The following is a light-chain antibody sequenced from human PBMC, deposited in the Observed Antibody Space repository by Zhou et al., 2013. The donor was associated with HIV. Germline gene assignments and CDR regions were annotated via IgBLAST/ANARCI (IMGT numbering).Light chain of an antibody. Sequence: EIVLTQSPGTLSVTPGERATLSCRASQSVSSNYLAWYQQKPGQPPRLFIYDASNRATGIPARFSGSGSGTDFTLTISSLEPEDFAVYYCQQRSNWPPTFGQGTRLEIK. CDR2: DAS. J-gene: IGKJ5*01. V-gene: IGKV3-11*01. CDR1: QSVSSNY. CDR3: QQRSNWPPT.